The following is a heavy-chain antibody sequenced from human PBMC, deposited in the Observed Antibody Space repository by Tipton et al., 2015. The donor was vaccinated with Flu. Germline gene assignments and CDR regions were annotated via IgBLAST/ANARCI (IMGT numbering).Heavy chain of an antibody. V-gene: IGHV3-21*01. D-gene: IGHD1-26*01. CDR1: AFTFRTYS. CDR3: ARDGGSYSRWFDP. Sequence: SLRLSCTASAFTFRTYSMNRVRQAPGKGLEWVSSLSSYSDYIYYADSVKGRSTISRDNAKNSLYLQMNSLRDEDTGVYYCARDGGSYSRWFDPWGQGTLVIVSS. J-gene: IGHJ5*02. CDR2: LSSYSDYI.